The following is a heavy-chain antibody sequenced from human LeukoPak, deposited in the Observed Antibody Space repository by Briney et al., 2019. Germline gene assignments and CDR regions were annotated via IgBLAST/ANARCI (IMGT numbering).Heavy chain of an antibody. J-gene: IGHJ3*02. Sequence: ASVKVSCKAFGGTFSSYTISWVRQAPGQGLEWRGRIIPILGIANYAQKFQGRVTITADKSTSTAYMELSSLRSEDTAVYYCARAPGLTTVVMGAFDIWGQGTMVTVSS. D-gene: IGHD4-23*01. CDR2: IIPILGIA. CDR3: ARAPGLTTVVMGAFDI. CDR1: GGTFSSYT. V-gene: IGHV1-69*02.